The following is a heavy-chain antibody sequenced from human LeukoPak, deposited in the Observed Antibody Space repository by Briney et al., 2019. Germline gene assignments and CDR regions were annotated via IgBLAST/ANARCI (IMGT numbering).Heavy chain of an antibody. V-gene: IGHV4-34*01. J-gene: IGHJ4*02. CDR1: GGSFSGYY. CDR2: INHSGST. D-gene: IGHD3-3*01. CDR3: ARGRELRFLEWTRSYYFDY. Sequence: NASETLSLTCAVYGGSFSGYYWSWIRQPPGKGLEWIGEINHSGSTNYNPSLKSRVTISVDTSKNQFSLKLSSVTAADTAVYYCARGRELRFLEWTRSYYFDYWGQGTLVTVSS.